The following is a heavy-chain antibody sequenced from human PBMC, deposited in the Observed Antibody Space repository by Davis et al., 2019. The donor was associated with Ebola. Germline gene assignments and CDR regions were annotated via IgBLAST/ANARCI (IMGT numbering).Heavy chain of an antibody. CDR2: MNPNSGNT. D-gene: IGHD6-19*01. V-gene: IGHV1-8*01. CDR1: GYTFTSYD. J-gene: IGHJ4*02. CDR3: ANNIAVADDY. Sequence: ASVKVSCKASGYTFTSYDINWVRQATGQGLEWMGWMNPNSGNTGYAQKFQGRVTITADKSTSTAYMELSSLRSEDTAVYYCANNIAVADDYWGQGTLVTVSS.